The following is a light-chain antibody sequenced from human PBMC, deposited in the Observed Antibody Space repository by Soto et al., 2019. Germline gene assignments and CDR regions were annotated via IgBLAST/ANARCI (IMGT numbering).Light chain of an antibody. CDR3: QQYGSSPQT. J-gene: IGKJ1*01. CDR1: QSVSSSY. Sequence: VLTQSPGSLSLSPGESATLSCRASQSVSSSYLAWYQQKPGQAPRILMYGESSRATGIPDRLSGSGSGTDLTLTISRLEPEDFAVYYCQQYGSSPQTXGQGTKVDIK. V-gene: IGKV3-20*01. CDR2: GES.